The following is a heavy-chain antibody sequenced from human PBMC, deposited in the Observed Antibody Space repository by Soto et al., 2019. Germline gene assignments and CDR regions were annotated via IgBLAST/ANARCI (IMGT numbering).Heavy chain of an antibody. CDR3: AKASHNYDSSGSYYFDD. Sequence: GGSLRLSCAASGFTFSSYGMHWVRQAPGKGLEWVAVISYDGSNKYYADSVKGRFTISRDNSKNTLYLQMNSLRAEDTAVYYCAKASHNYDSSGSYYFDDWGQGTLVTVSS. CDR1: GFTFSSYG. V-gene: IGHV3-30*18. D-gene: IGHD3-22*01. J-gene: IGHJ4*02. CDR2: ISYDGSNK.